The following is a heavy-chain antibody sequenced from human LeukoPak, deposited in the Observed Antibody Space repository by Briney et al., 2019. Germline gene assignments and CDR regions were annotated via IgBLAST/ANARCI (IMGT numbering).Heavy chain of an antibody. J-gene: IGHJ6*03. D-gene: IGHD3-10*01. CDR2: ISAYNGNT. Sequence: AASVKVSCKASGYTFTSYGISWVRQAPGQRLEWMGWISAYNGNTNYAQRLQGRVSMTTDTSASTAYMELRSLRSDDTAVYYCARDQIGYYYGSGSYYYMDVWGKGTTVTVSS. CDR3: ARDQIGYYYGSGSYYYMDV. CDR1: GYTFTSYG. V-gene: IGHV1-18*01.